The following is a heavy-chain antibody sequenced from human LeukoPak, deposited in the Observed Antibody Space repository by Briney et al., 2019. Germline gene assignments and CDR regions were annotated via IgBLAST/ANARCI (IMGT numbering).Heavy chain of an antibody. Sequence: GASVKVSCKASGSTFSGYGISWVRQAPGQGLEWMGWISAYNGNTTYVQKLRGRVTMTTDTSTSTAYMELRSLRSDDTAVYYCARVDILTGYYHFDYWGQGSLVTVSS. CDR2: ISAYNGNT. CDR1: GSTFSGYG. V-gene: IGHV1-18*04. D-gene: IGHD3-9*01. CDR3: ARVDILTGYYHFDY. J-gene: IGHJ4*02.